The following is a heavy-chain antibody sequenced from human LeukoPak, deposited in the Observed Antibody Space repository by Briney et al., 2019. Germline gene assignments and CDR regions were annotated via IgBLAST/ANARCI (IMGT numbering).Heavy chain of an antibody. D-gene: IGHD6-13*01. CDR2: INPNSGGT. CDR1: GYTFTGYY. Sequence: GASVKVSCKASGYTFTGYYMHWVRQAPGQGLEWMGWINPNSGGTNYAQKFQGRVTMTRDTSISTAYMELSRLRSDDTAVYYCARGSRSTIAAAGKLLYFDYWGQGTLVTVSS. CDR3: ARGSRSTIAAAGKLLYFDY. V-gene: IGHV1-2*02. J-gene: IGHJ4*02.